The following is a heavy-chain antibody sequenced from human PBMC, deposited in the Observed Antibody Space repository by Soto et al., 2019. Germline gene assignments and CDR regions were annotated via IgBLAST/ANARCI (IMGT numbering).Heavy chain of an antibody. Sequence: ASVKVSCKASGYTFTSYGISWVRQAPGQRLEWMGWISAYNGNTNYAQKLQGRVTITTDTSASTAYMELSSLRSEDTAVYYCARVTKSAVNDAFDIWGQGTMVTVSS. CDR3: ARVTKSAVNDAFDI. CDR2: ISAYNGNT. CDR1: GYTFTSYG. J-gene: IGHJ3*02. V-gene: IGHV1-18*01.